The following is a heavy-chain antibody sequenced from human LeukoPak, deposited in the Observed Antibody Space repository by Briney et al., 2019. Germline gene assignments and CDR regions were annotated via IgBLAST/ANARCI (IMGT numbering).Heavy chain of an antibody. Sequence: GGSLRLSCAASGFTFSTYWMHWVRHAPGKGLVWVSRINGDGGSRNYADSVKGRFTISRDNAKNTLYLQMSSLRVEDTAVYYCASASSHRTAAGGDYWGQGTLVTVST. V-gene: IGHV3-74*01. CDR1: GFTFSTYW. J-gene: IGHJ4*02. CDR2: INGDGGSR. CDR3: ASASSHRTAAGGDY. D-gene: IGHD6-13*01.